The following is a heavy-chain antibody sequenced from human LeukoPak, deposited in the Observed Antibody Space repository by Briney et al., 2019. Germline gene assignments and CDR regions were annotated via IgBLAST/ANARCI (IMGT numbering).Heavy chain of an antibody. CDR3: ARTNYYDSGGYPIYYFDY. CDR2: VSSASSYI. Sequence: PGGSLRLSCAASEFTFDTYTMSWVRQAPGKGLEWVSSVSSASSYIYYSDSVKGRFTISRDNAKNSLFLQMNSLRAEDTAVYYCARTNYYDSGGYPIYYFDYWGQGTLVTVSS. CDR1: EFTFDTYT. V-gene: IGHV3-21*01. D-gene: IGHD3-22*01. J-gene: IGHJ4*02.